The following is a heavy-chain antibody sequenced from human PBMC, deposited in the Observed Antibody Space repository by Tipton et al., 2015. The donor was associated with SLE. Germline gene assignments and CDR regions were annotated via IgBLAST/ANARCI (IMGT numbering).Heavy chain of an antibody. CDR1: GGSISSYY. CDR2: IYYSGSTNYSGST. J-gene: IGHJ6*03. Sequence: TLSLTCTVSGGSISSYYWSWIRQPPGKGLEWIGYIYYSGSTNYSGSTFYNPSLKSRITTSVDTSKNQFSLKVRSVTAADTAVYYCAREKYYYMDVWGKGTTVTVSS. V-gene: IGHV4-59*12. CDR3: AREKYYYMDV.